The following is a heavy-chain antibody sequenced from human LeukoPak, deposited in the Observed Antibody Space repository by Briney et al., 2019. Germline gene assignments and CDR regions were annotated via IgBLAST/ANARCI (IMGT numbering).Heavy chain of an antibody. J-gene: IGHJ4*02. V-gene: IGHV3-23*01. CDR3: AKWGDYDVLTGYYVSDC. CDR2: ITGSGGNT. D-gene: IGHD3-9*01. Sequence: GASLRLSCAASGFTFSNYAMSWVRQAPGKGLEWVSAITGSGGNTCYADSVEGRFTISRDNSKNTVFLQMNSLRAEDTAVYYCAKWGDYDVLTGYYVSDCWGQGTLVTVSS. CDR1: GFTFSNYA.